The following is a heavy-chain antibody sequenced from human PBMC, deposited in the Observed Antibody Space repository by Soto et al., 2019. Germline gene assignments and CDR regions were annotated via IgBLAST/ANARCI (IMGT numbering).Heavy chain of an antibody. D-gene: IGHD3-3*01. CDR1: GFTFSSYG. CDR2: ISYDGSNK. CDR3: AKDMASDYDFWSGYYKSDAFDI. Sequence: HPGGSLRLSCAASGFTFSSYGTHWVRQAPGKGLEWVAVISYDGSNKYYADSVKGRFTISRDNSKNTLYLQMNSLRAEDTAVYYCAKDMASDYDFWSGYYKSDAFDIWGQGTMVTVSS. J-gene: IGHJ3*02. V-gene: IGHV3-30*18.